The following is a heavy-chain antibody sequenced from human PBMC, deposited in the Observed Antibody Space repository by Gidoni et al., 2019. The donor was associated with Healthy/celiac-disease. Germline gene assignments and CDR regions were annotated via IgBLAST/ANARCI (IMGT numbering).Heavy chain of an antibody. J-gene: IGHJ4*02. CDR1: GGTFSSYN. D-gene: IGHD3-22*01. V-gene: IGHV1-69*08. CDR3: ARDPDYYDSSGYDDY. CDR2: IIPILGIA. Sequence: QVQLVQSGAEVKKPGSSVKVSCKASGGTFSSYNIRWVRQAPGQGLEWMGRIIPILGIANYAQKFQGRVTITADKSTSTAYMELSSLRSEDTAVYYCARDPDYYDSSGYDDYWGQGTLVTVSS.